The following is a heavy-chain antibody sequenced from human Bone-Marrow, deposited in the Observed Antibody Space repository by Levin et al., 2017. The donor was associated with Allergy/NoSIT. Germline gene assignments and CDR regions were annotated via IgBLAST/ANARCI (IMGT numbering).Heavy chain of an antibody. V-gene: IGHV5-51*01. D-gene: IGHD2-8*01. Sequence: GGSLRLSCKASGYTFTSYWIGWVRQMPGKGLEWMGIIYPDDSDTTYSPSFQGQVTISADKSISTIYLQWSSLRASDTALYYCARPSNADYFDSWGQGTHVLVSS. J-gene: IGHJ4*02. CDR3: ARPSNADYFDS. CDR2: IYPDDSDT. CDR1: GYTFTSYW.